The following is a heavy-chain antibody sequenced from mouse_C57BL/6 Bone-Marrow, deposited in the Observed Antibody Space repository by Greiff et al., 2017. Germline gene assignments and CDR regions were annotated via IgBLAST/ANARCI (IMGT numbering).Heavy chain of an antibody. CDR2: IDPSDSYT. V-gene: IGHV1-59*01. CDR3: ARGSYCYAMDY. CDR1: GYTFTSYW. Sequence: QVQLQQPGAELVRPGTSVKLSCKASGYTFTSYWMHWVKQRPGQGLEWIGVIDPSDSYTNYNQKFKGKATLTVDTSSSTAYMQLSSLTSEDSAVYYCARGSYCYAMDYWGQGTSVTVSS. J-gene: IGHJ4*01. D-gene: IGHD1-1*02.